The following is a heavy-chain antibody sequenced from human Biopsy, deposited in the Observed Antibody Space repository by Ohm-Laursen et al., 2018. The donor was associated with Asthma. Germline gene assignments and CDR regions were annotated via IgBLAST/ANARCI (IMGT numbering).Heavy chain of an antibody. CDR1: GGSISNTNW. Sequence: GTLSLTCAVSGGSISNTNWWSWVRQSPGKGLEWVSVIYSGGTSHTADSVRGRFTVSRDYSKNTLYLQMHSLRAEDTAVYYCARGDSSNWSHYYFDYWGQGTLVTVSS. V-gene: IGHV3-53*01. CDR3: ARGDSSNWSHYYFDY. D-gene: IGHD3-22*01. J-gene: IGHJ4*02. CDR2: IYSGGTS.